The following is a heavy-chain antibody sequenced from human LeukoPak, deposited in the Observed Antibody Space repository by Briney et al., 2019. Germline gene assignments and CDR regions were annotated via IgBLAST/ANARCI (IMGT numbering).Heavy chain of an antibody. V-gene: IGHV3-66*01. D-gene: IGHD1-1*01. CDR3: VRGNGNVGGRLDP. CDR1: GFTMSGIH. J-gene: IGHJ5*02. Sequence: GGSLRLSCTASGFTMSGIHMNWVRQAPGKGLDWVSGLYAGGSTYYAGSVTGRFTISRDDSKNTLYLQMTGLRVDDTAIYYCVRGNGNVGGRLDPWGQGAWVIVSS. CDR2: LYAGGST.